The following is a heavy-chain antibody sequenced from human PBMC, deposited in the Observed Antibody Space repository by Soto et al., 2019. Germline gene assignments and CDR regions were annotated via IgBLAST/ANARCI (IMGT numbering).Heavy chain of an antibody. V-gene: IGHV3-30*18. Sequence: QVQLVESGGGVVQPGRSLRLSCAASGFTFSSYGMHWVRQAPGKGLEWVAVISYDGSNKYYADSVKGRFTISRDNSKNPLYLQMNSLRAEDTAVYYCAKGWGATPDYWGQGTLVTVSS. CDR2: ISYDGSNK. CDR3: AKGWGATPDY. CDR1: GFTFSSYG. D-gene: IGHD1-26*01. J-gene: IGHJ4*02.